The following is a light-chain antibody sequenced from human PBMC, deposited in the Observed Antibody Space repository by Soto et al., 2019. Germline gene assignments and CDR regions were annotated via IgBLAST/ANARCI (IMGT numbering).Light chain of an antibody. CDR2: AAS. CDR1: QGINDY. V-gene: IGKV1-9*01. Sequence: DIQLTQSPSFLSASVGDRVTITCRASQGINDYLAWYQQKPGKAPKLLIYAASTLQSEAPSRFSGNASGTDFTLTISSLQPEDFATYYCQQFNTYPLTFGGGTKVEVK. J-gene: IGKJ4*01. CDR3: QQFNTYPLT.